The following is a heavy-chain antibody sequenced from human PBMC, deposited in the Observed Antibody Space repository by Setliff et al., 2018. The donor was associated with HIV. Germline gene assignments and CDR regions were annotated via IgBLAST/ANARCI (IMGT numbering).Heavy chain of an antibody. J-gene: IGHJ5*02. CDR1: GGSFSGYY. CDR3: ATCRHRPSNWFDP. V-gene: IGHV4-34*01. CDR2: INHSGST. Sequence: SETLSLTCAVYGGSFSGYYWSWIRQPPGKGLEWIGEINHSGSTNYNPSLKSRVAISLDTSKNQFSLKLRSVTAADTAVYYCATCRHRPSNWFDPWGQGTVVTVSS.